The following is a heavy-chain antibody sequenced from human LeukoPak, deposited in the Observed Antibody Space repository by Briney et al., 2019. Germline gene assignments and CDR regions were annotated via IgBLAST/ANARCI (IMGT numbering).Heavy chain of an antibody. D-gene: IGHD6-13*01. J-gene: IGHJ4*02. Sequence: ASVKVSCKASGGTFSSYAISWVRQAPGQGLEWMGRIIPILGIANYAQKFQGRVTITADKSTSTAYMELSSLRSEDTAVYYCARGHKAAAGTPHFDYWGQGTLVTVSS. V-gene: IGHV1-69*04. CDR2: IIPILGIA. CDR1: GGTFSSYA. CDR3: ARGHKAAAGTPHFDY.